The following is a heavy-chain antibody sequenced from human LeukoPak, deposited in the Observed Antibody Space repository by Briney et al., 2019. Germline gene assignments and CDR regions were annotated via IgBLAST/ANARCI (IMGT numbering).Heavy chain of an antibody. CDR1: GYTLTELS. CDR3: ATGLIRYFDWLRAYYFDY. V-gene: IGHV1-24*01. Sequence: ASVKVSCKVSGYTLTELSMHWVRQAPGKGLEWMGGFDPEDGETIYAQKFQGRVTMTEDTSTDTAYMELSSPRSEDTAVYYCATGLIRYFDWLRAYYFDYWGQGTLVTVSS. J-gene: IGHJ4*02. CDR2: FDPEDGET. D-gene: IGHD3-9*01.